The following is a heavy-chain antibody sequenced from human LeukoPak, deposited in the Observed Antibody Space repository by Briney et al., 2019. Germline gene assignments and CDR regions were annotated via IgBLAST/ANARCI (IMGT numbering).Heavy chain of an antibody. CDR2: ISSDGSNK. J-gene: IGHJ4*02. D-gene: IGHD6-19*01. CDR1: GFTFSSYA. Sequence: GSLRLSCAASGFTFSSYAMHWVRQAPGKGLEWVALISSDGSNKYYADSVKGRYTISRDNSKNTLFLQMNSLRAEDTAVYYCARSGNSIAVAGPDYWGQGTLVTVSS. CDR3: ARSGNSIAVAGPDY. V-gene: IGHV3-30-3*01.